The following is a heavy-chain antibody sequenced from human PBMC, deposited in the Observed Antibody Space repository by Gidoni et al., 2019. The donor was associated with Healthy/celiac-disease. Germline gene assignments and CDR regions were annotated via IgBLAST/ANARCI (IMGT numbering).Heavy chain of an antibody. J-gene: IGHJ5*02. Sequence: EVQLVESGGGLVKPGGSLRLSCAASGFTFSSYSMNWVRQAPGKGLEWVSSISSSSSYIYYADSVKGRFTISRDNAKNSLYLQMNSLRAEDTAVYYCARDSIGSATAISHWFDPWGQGTLVTVSS. CDR1: GFTFSSYS. D-gene: IGHD2-21*02. V-gene: IGHV3-21*01. CDR2: ISSSSSYI. CDR3: ARDSIGSATAISHWFDP.